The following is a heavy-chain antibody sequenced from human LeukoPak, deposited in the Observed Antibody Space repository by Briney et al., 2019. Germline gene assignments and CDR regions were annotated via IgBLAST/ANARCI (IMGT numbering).Heavy chain of an antibody. Sequence: GAPLRLSCAASGFTFSSYLKYWVRPAPGKGLLGVADIKRDGNEKNYVDSVKGRFSISRDKPKNSLYLQMASLRAEDTAVYYCAKEGAYPIITYDSWGQGALVTVSS. D-gene: IGHD3-10*01. V-gene: IGHV3-7*01. CDR1: GFTFSSYL. J-gene: IGHJ5*01. CDR3: AKEGAYPIITYDS. CDR2: IKRDGNEK.